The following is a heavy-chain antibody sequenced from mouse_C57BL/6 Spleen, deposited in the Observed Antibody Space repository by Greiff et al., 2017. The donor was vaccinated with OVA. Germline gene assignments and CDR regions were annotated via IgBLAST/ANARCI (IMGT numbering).Heavy chain of an antibody. D-gene: IGHD2-4*01. CDR1: GYTFTDYN. J-gene: IGHJ3*01. CDR3: ARSDGPYDSWFAY. CDR2: INPNNGGT. V-gene: IGHV1-18*01. Sequence: VQLQQSGPELVKPGASVKIPCKASGYTFTDYNMDWVKQSHGKSLEWIGDINPNNGGTIYNQKFKGKATLTVDKSSSTAYMELRSLTSEDTAVYYCARSDGPYDSWFAYWGQGTLVTVSA.